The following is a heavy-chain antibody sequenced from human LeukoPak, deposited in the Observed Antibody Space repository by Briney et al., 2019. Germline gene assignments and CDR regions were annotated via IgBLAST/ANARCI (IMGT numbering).Heavy chain of an antibody. CDR2: IYYSGST. Sequence: SETLSLTCTVSGGSISSSSYYWGWIRQPPGKGLEWIGSIYYSGSTYYNPSLKSRVTISVDTSKNQSSLKLSSVTAADTAVYYCARHLWSSFNCWGQGTLVTVSS. V-gene: IGHV4-39*01. J-gene: IGHJ4*02. D-gene: IGHD3-3*01. CDR3: ARHLWSSFNC. CDR1: GGSISSSSYY.